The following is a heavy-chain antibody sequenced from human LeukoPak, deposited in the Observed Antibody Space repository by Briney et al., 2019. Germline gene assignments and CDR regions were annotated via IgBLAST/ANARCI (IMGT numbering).Heavy chain of an antibody. D-gene: IGHD6-13*01. J-gene: IGHJ6*03. CDR2: ISYDGSNK. CDR3: AKEGYSRGYYSYYYMDV. V-gene: IGHV3-30*04. Sequence: PGGSLRLSCAPSGFTFRTSAMYWVRQAPGKGLEWVTAISYDGSNKYYADSVKGRFTISRDNSKNTVYVQMNSLRAEDTAVYYCAKEGYSRGYYSYYYMDVWGKGTTVTVSS. CDR1: GFTFRTSA.